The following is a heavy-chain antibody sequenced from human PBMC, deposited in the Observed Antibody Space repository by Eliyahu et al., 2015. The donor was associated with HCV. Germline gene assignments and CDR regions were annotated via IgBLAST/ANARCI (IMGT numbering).Heavy chain of an antibody. D-gene: IGHD6-13*01. Sequence: GMHWVRQAPGKGLEWEAVISYDGSNKYYADSVKGRFTISRDNSKNTLYLQMNSLRAEDTAVYYCAKDTSSSWFGYWGQGTLVTVSS. V-gene: IGHV3-30*18. CDR3: AKDTSSSWFGY. CDR2: ISYDGSNK. CDR1: G. J-gene: IGHJ5*01.